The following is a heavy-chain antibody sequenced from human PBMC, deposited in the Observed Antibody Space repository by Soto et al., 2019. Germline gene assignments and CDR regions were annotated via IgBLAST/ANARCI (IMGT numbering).Heavy chain of an antibody. Sequence: QVQLLQSGAEVKKPGASVKVSCKASGYTFSNYGFSWVRQAPGQGLEWMGWISGYNGNTNYAERLQGRVTMTTDTSTRTAYMELKSLRYDDTAVYYGAREGQLGYWGQGTPVTVSS. D-gene: IGHD6-6*01. V-gene: IGHV1-18*01. J-gene: IGHJ4*02. CDR3: AREGQLGY. CDR2: ISGYNGNT. CDR1: GYTFSNYG.